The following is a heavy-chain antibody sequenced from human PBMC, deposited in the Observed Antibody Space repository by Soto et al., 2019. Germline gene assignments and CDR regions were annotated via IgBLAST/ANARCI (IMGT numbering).Heavy chain of an antibody. CDR3: ARGAYSDSSSYFDY. V-gene: IGHV4-30-4*01. Sequence: QVQLQESGPGLVKPSQTLSLTCTVSGDSISSGDHYWSWIRQPPGKGLEWIGYIYYSGTTYSRPSPQSRVTRSVDTSKNQFSLKLNSVTAADTAVYYCARGAYSDSSSYFDYWGQGTLVPVSS. J-gene: IGHJ4*02. D-gene: IGHD6-6*01. CDR2: IYYSGTT. CDR1: GDSISSGDHY.